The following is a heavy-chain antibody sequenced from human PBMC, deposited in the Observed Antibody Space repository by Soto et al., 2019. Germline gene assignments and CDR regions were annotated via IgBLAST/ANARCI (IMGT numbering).Heavy chain of an antibody. D-gene: IGHD6-13*01. CDR3: AIDLRPLTIYSSSWSN. Sequence: QVQLVQSGAEVKKPGASVKVSCKSSGYTFTSYGISWVRQAPGQGLEWMGWISAYNGNTNYAQKLQGRVTMTTDTSTSTAYMELRSLRSDDTAVYYCAIDLRPLTIYSSSWSNWGQGTLVTVSS. J-gene: IGHJ4*02. CDR1: GYTFTSYG. CDR2: ISAYNGNT. V-gene: IGHV1-18*04.